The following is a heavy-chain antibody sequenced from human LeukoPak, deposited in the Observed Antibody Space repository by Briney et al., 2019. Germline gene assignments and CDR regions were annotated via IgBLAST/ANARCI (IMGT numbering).Heavy chain of an antibody. CDR3: ARDGLWYFDL. V-gene: IGHV3-21*01. Sequence: PGGSLRLSCAASGFTFSTHSINWVRQAPGKGLGWVSSITSGGKYIYVADSVKGRFTISRDNAENSVYLQMNSLRAEDTAVYYCARDGLWYFDLWGRGTLVTVSS. CDR1: GFTFSTHS. CDR2: ITSGGKYI. J-gene: IGHJ2*01.